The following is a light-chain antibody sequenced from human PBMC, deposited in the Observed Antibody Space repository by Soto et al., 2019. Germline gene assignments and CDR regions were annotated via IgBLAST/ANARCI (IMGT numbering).Light chain of an antibody. V-gene: IGKV3-20*01. CDR3: QQYGSSRT. Sequence: ENVLTQSPASLSVFPGERATLSCRASRYVDRSYIAWYQQKPGQAPRLVIYAGSSRATGIPDRFSGSASGTDFTLTISRLEPEDFAVYYCQQYGSSRTFCQGTRVEMK. J-gene: IGKJ1*01. CDR2: AGS. CDR1: RYVDRSY.